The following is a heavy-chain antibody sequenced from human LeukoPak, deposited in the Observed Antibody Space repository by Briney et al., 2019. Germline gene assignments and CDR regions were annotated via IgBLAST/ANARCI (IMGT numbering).Heavy chain of an antibody. CDR1: GFTFGDYA. CDR3: TRVNIAPPIPPEY. CDR2: IRSKAYGGTT. J-gene: IGHJ4*02. V-gene: IGHV3-49*04. Sequence: GGSLRLSCTASGFTFGDYAMSWVRQAPGKGLEWVGFIRSKAYGGTTEYAASVKGRFTISRDDSKSIAYLQMNSLKTEDTAVYYCTRVNIAPPIPPEYWGQGTLVTVSS. D-gene: IGHD6-13*01.